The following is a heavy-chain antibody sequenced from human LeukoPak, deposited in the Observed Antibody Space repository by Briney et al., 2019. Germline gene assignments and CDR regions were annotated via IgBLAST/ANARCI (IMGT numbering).Heavy chain of an antibody. D-gene: IGHD5-24*01. CDR2: MNPNSGNT. V-gene: IGHV1-8*01. Sequence: ASVKVSCKASGYTFTSYDINWVRQATGQGLEWMGWMNPNSGNTGYAQKFQGRVTMTRNTSISTAYMELNSLRSEDTAVYYCARGLWGDGYNSDYFDYWGQGTLVTVSS. CDR1: GYTFTSYD. J-gene: IGHJ4*02. CDR3: ARGLWGDGYNSDYFDY.